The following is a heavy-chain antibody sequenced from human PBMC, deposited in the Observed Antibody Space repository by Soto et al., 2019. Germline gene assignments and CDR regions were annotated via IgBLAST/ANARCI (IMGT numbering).Heavy chain of an antibody. D-gene: IGHD5-12*01. V-gene: IGHV4-4*02. Sequence: SETLYITCAVSGASIGTTNWWSWVRQPPGMGLEWVCEIYSSGSTNYNPSLKSRISISLDKTKNEFSLTLNSVTAADTAVYYCARGGASHWLRIFHQWGQGTLVTVHS. J-gene: IGHJ1*01. CDR1: GASIGTTNW. CDR3: ARGGASHWLRIFHQ. CDR2: IYSSGST.